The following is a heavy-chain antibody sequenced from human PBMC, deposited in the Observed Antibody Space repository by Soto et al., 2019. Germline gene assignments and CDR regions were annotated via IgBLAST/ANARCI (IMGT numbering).Heavy chain of an antibody. V-gene: IGHV3-23*01. CDR2: INGGGVST. J-gene: IGHJ4*02. Sequence: EVQLLESGGGLVQPGASLRLSCAASGFTFSSYAMSWVRQARGKGLEWVSGINGGGVSTYYADSVKGRFTISRDNSKNTLYLQMDSLRAEDTAVYYCAKAPIAAGGTGSYGYWGQGTLVTVSS. CDR1: GFTFSSYA. D-gene: IGHD6-13*01. CDR3: AKAPIAAGGTGSYGY.